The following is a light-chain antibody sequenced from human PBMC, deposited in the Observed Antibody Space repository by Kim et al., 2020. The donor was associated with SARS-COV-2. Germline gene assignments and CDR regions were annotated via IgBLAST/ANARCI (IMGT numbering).Light chain of an antibody. CDR2: GAS. CDR1: ESVSSN. V-gene: IGKV3-15*01. Sequence: EVVMTQFPATPSVSPGERVTLSCRASESVSSNLAWFQQKPGQVPRLLIYGASTRFPGNPARFTASGSGTEFTLTISSLQSEDFAIYYCQQYNDWPYTFGQGTKLEIK. J-gene: IGKJ2*01. CDR3: QQYNDWPYT.